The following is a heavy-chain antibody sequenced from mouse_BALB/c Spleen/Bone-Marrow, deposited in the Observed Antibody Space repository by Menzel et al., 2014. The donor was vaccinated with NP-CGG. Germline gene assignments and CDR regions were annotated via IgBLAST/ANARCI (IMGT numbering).Heavy chain of an antibody. Sequence: LQESGAELARPGAPVKMSCKASGYTFTSYTMHWVKQRPGQGLEWIGYINPSSGYTNYNQKFKDKATLTADKSSSTAYMQLSSLTSEDSAVYYCARSNGNYVLAYWGQGTLVTVSA. CDR3: ARSNGNYVLAY. V-gene: IGHV1-4*01. CDR2: INPSSGYT. D-gene: IGHD2-1*01. CDR1: GYTFTSYT. J-gene: IGHJ3*01.